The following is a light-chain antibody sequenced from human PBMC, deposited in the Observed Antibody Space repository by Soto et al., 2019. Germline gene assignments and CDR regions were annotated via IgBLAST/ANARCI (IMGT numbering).Light chain of an antibody. V-gene: IGKV1-39*01. CDR3: QQSDTTPWT. J-gene: IGKJ1*01. CDR2: EAS. Sequence: SSLSASVGDRVTITCRASQSISSYLNWYQQKPGKAPKLLIYEASSLQSGVPSRFSGSGSGTDFTLTISSLQPEDFATYYCQQSDTTPWTFGQGTKVDIK. CDR1: QSISSY.